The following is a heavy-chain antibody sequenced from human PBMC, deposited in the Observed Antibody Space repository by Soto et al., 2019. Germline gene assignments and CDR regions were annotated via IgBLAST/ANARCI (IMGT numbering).Heavy chain of an antibody. V-gene: IGHV1-8*01. J-gene: IGHJ6*03. CDR1: GYTFTSYD. D-gene: IGHD6-6*01. CDR3: ARGKYSSSYSNYYYYYMDV. CDR2: MNPNSGNT. Sequence: ASVKVSCKASGYTFTSYDINWVRQATGQGLEWMGWMNPNSGNTGYAQKFQGRVTMTRNTSISTAYMELSSLRSEDTAVYYCARGKYSSSYSNYYYYYMDVWGKGPTVTVSS.